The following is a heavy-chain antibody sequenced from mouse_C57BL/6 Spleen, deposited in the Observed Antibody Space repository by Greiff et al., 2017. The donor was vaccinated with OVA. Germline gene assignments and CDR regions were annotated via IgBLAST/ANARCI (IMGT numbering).Heavy chain of an antibody. Sequence: VKLVESGAELARPGASVKLSCKASGYTFTSYGISWVKQRTGQGLEWIGEIYPRSGNTYYNEKFKGKATLTADKSSSTAYMELRSLTSEDSAVYFCARWDSYYAMDYWGQGTSVTVSS. CDR2: IYPRSGNT. CDR1: GYTFTSYG. CDR3: ARWDSYYAMDY. J-gene: IGHJ4*01. V-gene: IGHV1-81*01. D-gene: IGHD4-1*01.